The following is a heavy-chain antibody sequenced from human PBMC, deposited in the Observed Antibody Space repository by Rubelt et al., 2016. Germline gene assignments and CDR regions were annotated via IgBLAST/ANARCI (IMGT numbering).Heavy chain of an antibody. D-gene: IGHD1-26*01. CDR2: INPNSGGT. Sequence: QVQLVQSGAEVKKPGSSVKVSCKASGGTFSSYAISWVRQAPGHGLEWMGRINPNSGGTNYAKKFQGRVTMTRDTSISTAYMELSRLTSDDTAVYYCARVRVGATTYADYWGQGTLVTVSS. CDR1: GGTFSSYA. V-gene: IGHV1-2*02. CDR3: ARVRVGATTYADY. J-gene: IGHJ4*02.